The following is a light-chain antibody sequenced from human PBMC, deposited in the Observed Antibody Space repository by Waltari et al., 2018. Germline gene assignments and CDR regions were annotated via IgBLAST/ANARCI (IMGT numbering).Light chain of an antibody. Sequence: IVLTQSPGTLSLSPGERATLSCRASQSVSRALAWYQQKPGQAPRLLIYGTSNGATGIPDRFSGSGSGTDFSLTISRLEPEDVAVYFCQHYVRLPATFGQGTKVEIK. CDR3: QHYVRLPAT. J-gene: IGKJ1*01. V-gene: IGKV3-20*01. CDR2: GTS. CDR1: QSVSRA.